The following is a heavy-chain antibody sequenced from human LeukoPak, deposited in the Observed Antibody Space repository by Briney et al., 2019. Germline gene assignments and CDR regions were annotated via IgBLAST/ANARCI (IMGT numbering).Heavy chain of an antibody. CDR3: ARVASSGWYYFDY. Sequence: PSETLSLTCAVYGGSFSGYYWSWIRQPPGKGLEWIGEINHSGSTNYNPSLKSRVTMSVDTSKNQFSLKLSSVTAADTAVYYCARVASSGWYYFDYWGQGTLVTVSS. V-gene: IGHV4-34*01. CDR1: GGSFSGYY. J-gene: IGHJ4*02. CDR2: INHSGST. D-gene: IGHD6-19*01.